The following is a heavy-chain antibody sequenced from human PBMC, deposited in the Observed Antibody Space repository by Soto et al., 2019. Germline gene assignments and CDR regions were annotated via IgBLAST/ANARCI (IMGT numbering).Heavy chain of an antibody. Sequence: QITLRESGPTVVKPTQTLTLTCTFSGFSLNTPGGGVGXXRQPPGKALEWVALIYWDDDKRYNPSLKRRLVXXXXXXXXXXXXXXXXXXXXXTXXXXXAXLVTADDSEYFDFWGQGTLVPVSP. CDR2: IYWDDDK. CDR3: AXLVTADDSEYFDF. V-gene: IGHV2-5*02. J-gene: IGHJ4*02. D-gene: IGHD3-3*01. CDR1: GFSLNTPGGG.